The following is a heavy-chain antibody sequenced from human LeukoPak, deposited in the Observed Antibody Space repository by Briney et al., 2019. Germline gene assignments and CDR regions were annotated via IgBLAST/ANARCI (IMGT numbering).Heavy chain of an antibody. Sequence: HGESLKISCRGSGYSFTTYWIGWVRQMPGKGLEWMGIIYPGDSDTRYTPSFQGQVTMSADKSINTAYLQWSSLKASDAAMYYCARRQGCSSTSCPPDYWGQGTLVTVSS. CDR2: IYPGDSDT. D-gene: IGHD2-2*01. CDR1: GYSFTTYW. V-gene: IGHV5-51*01. CDR3: ARRQGCSSTSCPPDY. J-gene: IGHJ4*02.